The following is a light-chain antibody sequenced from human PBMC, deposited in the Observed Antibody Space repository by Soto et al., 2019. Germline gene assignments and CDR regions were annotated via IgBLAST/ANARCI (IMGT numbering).Light chain of an antibody. V-gene: IGKV1-5*01. Sequence: DIQMTQSPSTLSASVGDRVPITCRASQSISSWLAWYQQKPGKAPKLLIYDASILESGFPSRFSGSGSGTEFTLTISSLQTDDFATYYCQQYNSYSMYTFGQGTKLEIK. CDR2: DAS. CDR3: QQYNSYSMYT. J-gene: IGKJ2*01. CDR1: QSISSW.